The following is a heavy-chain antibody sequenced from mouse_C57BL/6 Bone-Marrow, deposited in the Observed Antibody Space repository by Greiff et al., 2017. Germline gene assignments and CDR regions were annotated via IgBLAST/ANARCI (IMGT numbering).Heavy chain of an antibody. CDR2: IYPGNSDN. D-gene: IGHD3-2*02. V-gene: IGHV1-5*01. CDR3: TSGGYWYFDV. Sequence: VQLKESGTVLARPGASVKMSCKTSGYTFTNYWMHWVKQRPGQGLEWIGAIYPGNSDNGYNQQFKGKAKLTAVTAASSAYMELSSLTNEDSAVYYCTSGGYWYFDVWGTGTTVTVSS. CDR1: GYTFTNYW. J-gene: IGHJ1*03.